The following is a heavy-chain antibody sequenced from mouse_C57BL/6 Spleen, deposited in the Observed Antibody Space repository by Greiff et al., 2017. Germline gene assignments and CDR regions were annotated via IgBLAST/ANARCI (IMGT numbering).Heavy chain of an antibody. Sequence: QVQLQQPGAELVKPGASVKLSCKASGYTFTSYWMHWVKQRPGQGLEWIGMIHPSSGSTNYNEKFKSKATLTVDKSSSPAYMRLSSLTSEDSAVYYGARAAPITSVVATEYFDYWGQGTTLTVSS. J-gene: IGHJ2*01. CDR2: IHPSSGST. CDR1: GYTFTSYW. D-gene: IGHD1-1*01. V-gene: IGHV1-64*01. CDR3: ARAAPITSVVATEYFDY.